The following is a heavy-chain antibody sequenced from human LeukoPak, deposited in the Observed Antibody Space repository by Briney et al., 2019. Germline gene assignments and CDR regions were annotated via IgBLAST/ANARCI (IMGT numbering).Heavy chain of an antibody. CDR1: GDSVSSQSAA. V-gene: IGHV6-1*01. D-gene: IGHD1-26*01. J-gene: IGHJ3*02. Sequence: SQTLSLTCAISGDSVSSQSAAWNWIRQSPSRGLEWLGRTYYRSKWYNDYAVSLKSRITINPDTSKNRFSLHLNSVAPEDTAVYYCAREREAGATYDAFDIWGQGTGVTVSS. CDR2: TYYRSKWYN. CDR3: AREREAGATYDAFDI.